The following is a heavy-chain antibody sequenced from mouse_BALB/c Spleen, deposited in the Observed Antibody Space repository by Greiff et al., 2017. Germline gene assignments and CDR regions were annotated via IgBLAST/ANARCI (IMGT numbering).Heavy chain of an antibody. CDR3: TRNRDYAMDY. CDR2: IWSGGST. CDR1: GFSLTSYG. J-gene: IGHJ4*01. D-gene: IGHD3-1*01. Sequence: VHLVESGPGLVQPSQSLSITCTASGFSLTSYGVHWVRQSPGKGLEWLGVIWSGGSTDYNAAFISRLSISKDNSKSQVFFKMNSLQANDTAIYYCTRNRDYAMDYWGQGTSVTVSS. V-gene: IGHV2-2*02.